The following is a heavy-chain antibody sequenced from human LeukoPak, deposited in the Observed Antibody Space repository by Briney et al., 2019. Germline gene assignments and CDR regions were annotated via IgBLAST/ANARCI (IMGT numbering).Heavy chain of an antibody. V-gene: IGHV4-39*07. CDR1: GGSISSSSYY. D-gene: IGHD4-17*01. CDR2: THYSGST. J-gene: IGHJ3*02. CDR3: ASTVRGNAFDI. Sequence: PSETLSLTCTVSGGSISSSSYYWGWIRQPPGKGLEWIGTTHYSGSTNYNPSLKSRVTISVDTSKNQFSLKLSSGTAADTAVYYCASTVRGNAFDIWGQGTMVTVSS.